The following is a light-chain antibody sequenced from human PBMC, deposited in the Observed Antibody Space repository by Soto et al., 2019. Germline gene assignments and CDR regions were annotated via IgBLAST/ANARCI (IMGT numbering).Light chain of an antibody. CDR1: QGLGNT. J-gene: IGKJ1*01. CDR3: QQYGTSSWT. Sequence: EVGVRQSPATLSVSTGERATLSCRASQGLGNTLAWYQHKPGQTPSLLIYGARSRATGTTERFSGSGSGTDFTLTINRMEPEDFAVYYCQQYGTSSWTFGQGTKVDIK. CDR2: GAR. V-gene: IGKV3-20*01.